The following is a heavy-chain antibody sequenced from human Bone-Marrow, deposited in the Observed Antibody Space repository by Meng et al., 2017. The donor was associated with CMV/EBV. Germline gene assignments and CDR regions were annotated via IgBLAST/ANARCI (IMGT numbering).Heavy chain of an antibody. CDR2: INSDGSST. D-gene: IGHD6-6*01. CDR1: GFTFSSYW. J-gene: IGHJ4*02. CDR3: ARDLSSIAARPGAY. V-gene: IGHV3-74*01. Sequence: GESLKISCAASGFTFSSYWMHWVRQAPGKGLVWVSRINSDGSSTSYADSVKGRFTISRDNAKNTLYLQMNSLRAEDTAVYYCARDLSSIAARPGAYWGPGHRVTCAS.